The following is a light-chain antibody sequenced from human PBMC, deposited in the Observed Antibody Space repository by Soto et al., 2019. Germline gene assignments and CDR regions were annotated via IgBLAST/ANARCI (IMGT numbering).Light chain of an antibody. CDR2: QAS. CDR1: QSIDRW. J-gene: IGKJ1*01. V-gene: IGKV1-5*03. Sequence: DLQMTQSPSTLPASLGDSVTITCRASQSIDRWLAWYQQRPGKAPKLLIYQASSLENGVPSRFSGSGSGTEFSLTIRSLQPDDFATYYCKQYSSHSTCGQGTKVDIK. CDR3: KQYSSHST.